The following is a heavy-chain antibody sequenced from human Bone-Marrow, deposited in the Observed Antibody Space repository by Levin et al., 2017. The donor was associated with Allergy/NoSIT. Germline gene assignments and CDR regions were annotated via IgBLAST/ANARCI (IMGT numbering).Heavy chain of an antibody. CDR3: AKARGSRFGELLYTPFDS. CDR1: GFTFSDYA. D-gene: IGHD3-10*01. J-gene: IGHJ4*02. Sequence: QPGGSLRLSCAASGFTFSDYAMHWVRQAPGKGLEWLAIVSYDVTFEYYADSVRGRFTISRDNVKNILHLDLISLRPEDTAVYYCAKARGSRFGELLYTPFDSWGQGTLVTVSS. CDR2: VSYDVTFE. V-gene: IGHV3-30*18.